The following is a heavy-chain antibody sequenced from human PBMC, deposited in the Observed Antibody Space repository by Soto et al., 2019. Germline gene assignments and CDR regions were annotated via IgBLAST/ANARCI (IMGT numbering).Heavy chain of an antibody. V-gene: IGHV3-23*01. CDR1: GFTFSSYA. CDR3: AKAELIVPAAMYYYGMDV. Sequence: PGGSLRLSCAASGFTFSSYAMSWVRQAPGKGLEWVSAISGSGGSTYYADSVKGRFTISRDNSKNTLYLQMNSLRAEDTAVYYCAKAELIVPAAMYYYGMDVWGQGTTVTVS. J-gene: IGHJ6*02. CDR2: ISGSGGST. D-gene: IGHD2-2*01.